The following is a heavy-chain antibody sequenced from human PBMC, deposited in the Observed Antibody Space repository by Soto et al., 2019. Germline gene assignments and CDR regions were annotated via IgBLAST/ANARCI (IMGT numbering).Heavy chain of an antibody. V-gene: IGHV3-43*01. CDR2: ISWDGGST. CDR1: GFTFDDYT. J-gene: IGHJ4*02. D-gene: IGHD6-19*01. Sequence: EVQLVESGGVVVQPGGSLRLSCAASGFTFDDYTMHWVRQAPGKGLEWVSLISWDGGSTYYADSVKGRFTISRDNSKNALDLQMNSLGAEDTALYYCAKDIASSGWYEFDYWGEGTLVTVSS. CDR3: AKDIASSGWYEFDY.